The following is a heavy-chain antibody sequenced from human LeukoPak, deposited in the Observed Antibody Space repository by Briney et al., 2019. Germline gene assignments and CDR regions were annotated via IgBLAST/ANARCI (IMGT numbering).Heavy chain of an antibody. V-gene: IGHV1-69*05. J-gene: IGHJ6*03. CDR2: IIPIFGTA. CDR1: GGTFSSYA. CDR3: ARDPTLRYSSSWYYYYYYYMDV. D-gene: IGHD6-13*01. Sequence: ASVKVSCKASGGTFSSYAISWVRQAPGQGLEWMGGIIPIFGTANYAQKFQGRVTMTRDTSISTAYMELSRLRSDDTAVHYCARDPTLRYSSSWYYYYYYYMDVWGKGTTVTVSS.